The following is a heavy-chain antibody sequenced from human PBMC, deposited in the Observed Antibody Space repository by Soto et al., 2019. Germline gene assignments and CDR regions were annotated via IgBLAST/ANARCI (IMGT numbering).Heavy chain of an antibody. J-gene: IGHJ6*02. V-gene: IGHV1-3*01. Sequence: ASVKVSCKASGYTFTSYAMHWVRQAPGQRLEWMGWINAGNGNTKYSQKFQGRVTITRDTSASTAYMELSSLRSEDTAVYYCARESDTAMVLHYYYGMDVWGQGTTVTVSS. CDR3: ARESDTAMVLHYYYGMDV. D-gene: IGHD5-18*01. CDR2: INAGNGNT. CDR1: GYTFTSYA.